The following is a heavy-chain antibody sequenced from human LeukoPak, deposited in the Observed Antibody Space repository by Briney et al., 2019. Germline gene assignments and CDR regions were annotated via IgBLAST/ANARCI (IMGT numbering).Heavy chain of an antibody. Sequence: ASVKVSCKASGYTFTSYGISWVRQAPGQGLEWMGWISAYNGNTNRAQKLQGRVTMTTDTSTSTAYMELRSLRSDDTAVYYCARGGPLMIVQMDDAFDIWGQGTMVTVSS. D-gene: IGHD3-22*01. CDR1: GYTFTSYG. CDR3: ARGGPLMIVQMDDAFDI. J-gene: IGHJ3*02. V-gene: IGHV1-18*01. CDR2: ISAYNGNT.